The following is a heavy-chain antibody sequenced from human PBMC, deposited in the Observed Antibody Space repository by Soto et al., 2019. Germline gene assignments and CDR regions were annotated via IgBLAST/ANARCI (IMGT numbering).Heavy chain of an antibody. J-gene: IGHJ6*01. CDR1: GGSLSGYY. CDR2: INHSGST. D-gene: IGHD2-15*01. V-gene: IGHV4-34*01. CDR3: ARVRSGRHYYYGMYV. Sequence: SETLSLTCAVYGGSLSGYYWSWIRQPPGKGLEWIGEINHSGSTNYNPSLKSRVTISVDTSKSQFSLKLSSVTAADTAVYYCARVRSGRHYYYGMYVWGQGTTVTVSS.